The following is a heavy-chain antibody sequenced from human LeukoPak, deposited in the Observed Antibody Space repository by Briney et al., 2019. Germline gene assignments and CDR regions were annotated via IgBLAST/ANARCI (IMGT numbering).Heavy chain of an antibody. D-gene: IGHD2-2*01. J-gene: IGHJ6*03. CDR3: ARDSPLIVVVPAATTRFLYYYYMDV. Sequence: SETLSLTCTVSGGSISSHYWIRIRQPAGKGLEGSGRIYTSGSTNYNPSLKSRVTISVDTSKNQFSLKLSSVTAADTAVYYCARDSPLIVVVPAATTRFLYYYYMDVWGKGTTVT. V-gene: IGHV4-4*07. CDR2: IYTSGST. CDR1: GGSISSHY.